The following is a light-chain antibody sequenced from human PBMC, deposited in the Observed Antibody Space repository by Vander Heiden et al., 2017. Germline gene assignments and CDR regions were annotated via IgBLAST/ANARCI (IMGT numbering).Light chain of an antibody. CDR1: QDISNN. J-gene: IGKJ1*01. CDR3: QQDDNVPRT. Sequence: FTCQARQDISNNLNWYQQKPGKAPELLIFDTSNLQTGVPSRFSGSGYGTDFTVTISGLQPEDIATYFCQQDDNVPRTFGQGTRVEIK. V-gene: IGKV1-33*01. CDR2: DTS.